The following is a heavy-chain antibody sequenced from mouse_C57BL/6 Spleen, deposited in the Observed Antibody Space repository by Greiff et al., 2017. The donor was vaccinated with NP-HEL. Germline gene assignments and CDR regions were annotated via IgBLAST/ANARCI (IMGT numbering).Heavy chain of an antibody. CDR1: GYAFSSYW. V-gene: IGHV1-80*01. CDR3: ARGGYDYDKGYYAMDY. J-gene: IGHJ4*01. Sequence: VQLQESGAELVKPGASVKISCKASGYAFSSYWMNWVKQRPGKGLAWIGQFYPGDGDTNSNGNFKGKATLTAAKSSSTAYLQLSSLTAENSAVYVCARGGYDYDKGYYAMDYWGQGTSVTVSS. CDR2: FYPGDGDT. D-gene: IGHD2-4*01.